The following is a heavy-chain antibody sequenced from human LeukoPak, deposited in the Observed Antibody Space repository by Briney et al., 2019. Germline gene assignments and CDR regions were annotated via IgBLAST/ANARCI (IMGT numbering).Heavy chain of an antibody. CDR2: IYYSGST. Sequence: PSETLSLTCSVFGDSISSYYWNWIRQPPGKGLEWIGYIYYSGSTNYNPSLKSRVTISVDTSKNQFSLKLGSVTAADTAVYYCAREGDPHWGHGSTTSCPFDYWGQGTLVTVSA. CDR1: GDSISSYY. CDR3: AREGDPHWGHGSTTSCPFDY. V-gene: IGHV4-59*01. J-gene: IGHJ4*02. D-gene: IGHD2-2*01.